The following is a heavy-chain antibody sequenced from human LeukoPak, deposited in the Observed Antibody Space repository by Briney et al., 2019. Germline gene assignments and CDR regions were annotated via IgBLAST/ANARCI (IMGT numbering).Heavy chain of an antibody. CDR3: ARGGAPED. V-gene: IGHV4-4*07. CDR1: GGSISNYY. J-gene: IGHJ4*02. Sequence: PSETLSLTCTASGGSISNYYWSWIRQPAGKGLEWIGRIHSSGGTTYNPSLKSRVTMSLDTSENQFSLKLSSVTAADTAVYYCARGGAPEDWGQGALVTVSS. CDR2: IHSSGGT.